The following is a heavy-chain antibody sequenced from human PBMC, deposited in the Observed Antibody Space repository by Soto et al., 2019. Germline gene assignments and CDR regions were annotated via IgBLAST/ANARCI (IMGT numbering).Heavy chain of an antibody. Sequence: ASVKVSCKASGYTFTSYYMHWVRQAPGQGLEWMGWMNPNSGNTGYAQKFQGRVTMTRNTSISTAYMELSSLRSEDTAVYYCARGLRGRYCSSTSCPRGHYYYYMDVWGKGTTVTVSS. D-gene: IGHD2-2*01. J-gene: IGHJ6*03. CDR1: GYTFTSYY. V-gene: IGHV1-8*02. CDR3: ARGLRGRYCSSTSCPRGHYYYYMDV. CDR2: MNPNSGNT.